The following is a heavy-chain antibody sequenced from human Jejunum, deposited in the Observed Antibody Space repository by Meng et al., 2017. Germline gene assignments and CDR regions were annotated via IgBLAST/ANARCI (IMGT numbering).Heavy chain of an antibody. J-gene: IGHJ4*02. V-gene: IGHV3-11*01. D-gene: IGHD3-9*01. CDR1: GFTFRDYS. Sequence: GESLKISCAVSGFTFRDYSMIWVRQAPGKGLEWVSFISNIASSTSYADSVKGRFTISRDNAHNTLYLEMNSLRAEDTAVYYCARDKNAYQFDTWGQGTVVTVSS. CDR2: ISNIASST. CDR3: ARDKNAYQFDT.